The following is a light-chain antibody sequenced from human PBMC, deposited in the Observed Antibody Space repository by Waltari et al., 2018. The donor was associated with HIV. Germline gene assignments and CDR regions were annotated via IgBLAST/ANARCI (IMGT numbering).Light chain of an antibody. CDR3: GTWDNRLSVGV. CDR1: ASNFGSDF. CDR2: DTT. V-gene: IGLV1-51*01. J-gene: IGLJ3*02. Sequence: QSVLTQPPSMSAAPGQRVTISCSGSASNFGSDFVSCYQNVPGTAPKLLIYDTTKRPSGISDRFSGSKSGTSATLAITGLQTGDEAVYYCGTWDNRLSVGVFGGGTRLTVL.